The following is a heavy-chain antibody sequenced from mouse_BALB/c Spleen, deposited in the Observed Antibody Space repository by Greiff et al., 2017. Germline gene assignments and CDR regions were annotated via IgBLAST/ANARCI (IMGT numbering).Heavy chain of an antibody. CDR2: INPYNDGT. Sequence: QLQESGPELVKPGASVKMSCKASGYTFTSYVMHWVKQKPGQGLEWIGYINPYNDGTKYNEKFKGKATLTSDKSSSTAYMELSSLTSEDSAVYYCASYYYGSRGDWYFDVWGAGTTVTVSS. D-gene: IGHD1-1*01. CDR1: GYTFTSYV. CDR3: ASYYYGSRGDWYFDV. J-gene: IGHJ1*01. V-gene: IGHV1-14*01.